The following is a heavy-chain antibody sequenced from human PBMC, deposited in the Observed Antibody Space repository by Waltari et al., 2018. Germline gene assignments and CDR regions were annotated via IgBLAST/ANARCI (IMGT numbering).Heavy chain of an antibody. CDR3: ARDPTSIDWSVY. CDR1: GGSISVDYG. CDR2: IYGSTGST. D-gene: IGHD2-2*01. J-gene: IGHJ4*02. V-gene: IGHV4-4*08. Sequence: QVQLQESGPAVVKPWETLSLTCAVSGGSISVDYGWTWVRQAPGKGLEWIACIYGSTGSTYYNPSLASRVTISKDTSRNQFSLKLTSVTAADTAVYYCARDPTSIDWSVYWGQGVLVTVSS.